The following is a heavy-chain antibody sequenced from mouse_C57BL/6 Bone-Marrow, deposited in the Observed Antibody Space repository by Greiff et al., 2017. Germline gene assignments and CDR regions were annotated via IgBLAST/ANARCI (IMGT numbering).Heavy chain of an antibody. CDR2: IDPSDSYT. J-gene: IGHJ2*01. CDR1: GYTFTSYW. Sequence: VQLQQPGAELVMPGASVKLSCKASGYTFTSYWMHWVKQRPGQGLEWIGEIDPSDSYTNYNQKFKGKSTLTVDTSSSTAYMQLSSLTSVDSAVYYCAREGTVVAFDYWGQGTTLTVSS. V-gene: IGHV1-69*01. CDR3: AREGTVVAFDY. D-gene: IGHD1-1*01.